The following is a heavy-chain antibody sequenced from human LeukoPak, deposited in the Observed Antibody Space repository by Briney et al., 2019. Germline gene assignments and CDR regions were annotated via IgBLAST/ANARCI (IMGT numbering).Heavy chain of an antibody. D-gene: IGHD6-19*01. Sequence: SETLSLTCTVSGGSINGYYWSWLRQPPGKGLEWVGYIYYSGSTNYKPSLKRRVTISVDTSKNQFSLKVSSVTAADTAVYYCASSRSSSGWSLIDYWGQGALVTVSS. CDR1: GGSINGYY. CDR3: ASSRSSSGWSLIDY. CDR2: IYYSGST. J-gene: IGHJ4*02. V-gene: IGHV4-59*01.